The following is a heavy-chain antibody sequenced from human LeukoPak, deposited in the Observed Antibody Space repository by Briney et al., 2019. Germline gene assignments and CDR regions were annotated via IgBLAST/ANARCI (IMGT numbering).Heavy chain of an antibody. J-gene: IGHJ6*03. CDR1: GFTFSSYW. CDR2: IKHDGSEN. Sequence: GGSLRLSCAASGFTFSSYWMSWVRQAPGTGLEWVANIKHDGSENYYVDSVKGRFTISRDNAKNSLYLQVNSPRAADTAVYYCARTRSGTYYGSYYYYYYSDVWGKGTTVNVSS. D-gene: IGHD1-26*01. V-gene: IGHV3-7*01. CDR3: ARTRSGTYYGSYYYYYYSDV.